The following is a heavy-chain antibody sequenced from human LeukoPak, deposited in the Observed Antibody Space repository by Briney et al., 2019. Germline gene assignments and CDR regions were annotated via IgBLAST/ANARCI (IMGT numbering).Heavy chain of an antibody. V-gene: IGHV1-2*02. Sequence: ASVKVSCKASGYTFTGYYMHWVRQAPGQGLEWMGWINPNSGGTNYAQKFQGRVTMTRDTSISTAYMELSRLRSDDTAVYYCARAPYGGSGSYFPPWFDPWGQGTLVTVSS. J-gene: IGHJ5*02. CDR3: ARAPYGGSGSYFPPWFDP. D-gene: IGHD1-26*01. CDR1: GYTFTGYY. CDR2: INPNSGGT.